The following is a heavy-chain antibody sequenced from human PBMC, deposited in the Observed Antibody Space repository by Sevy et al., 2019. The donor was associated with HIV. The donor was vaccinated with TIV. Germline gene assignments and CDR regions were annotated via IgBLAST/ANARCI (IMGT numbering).Heavy chain of an antibody. CDR3: AKDLDYFDSSAGPSSLIYNYYYGLED. CDR1: GFTFSSFG. V-gene: IGHV3-30*18. D-gene: IGHD3-22*01. Sequence: GGSLRLSCAASGFTFSSFGMHWVRQAPGKGLEWVSFISDDGSNKKYADSVKGRLTVSRDKSKNTLYLQMNSLRAEDTAVYYCAKDLDYFDSSAGPSSLIYNYYYGLEDWGPGATVTVSS. J-gene: IGHJ6*02. CDR2: ISDDGSNK.